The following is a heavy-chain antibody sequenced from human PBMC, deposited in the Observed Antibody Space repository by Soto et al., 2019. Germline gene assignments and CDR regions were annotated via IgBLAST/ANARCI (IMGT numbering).Heavy chain of an antibody. Sequence: SVKVSCKASGYTFTGYYMHWVRQAPGQGPEWMGWINPNSGGTNYAQKFQGWVTMTRDTSISTAYMELSRLRSDDTAVYYCARGRRGNSYVYYLDYWGQGXLGTVAS. CDR2: INPNSGGT. CDR3: ARGRRGNSYVYYLDY. D-gene: IGHD5-18*01. J-gene: IGHJ4*02. CDR1: GYTFTGYY. V-gene: IGHV1-2*04.